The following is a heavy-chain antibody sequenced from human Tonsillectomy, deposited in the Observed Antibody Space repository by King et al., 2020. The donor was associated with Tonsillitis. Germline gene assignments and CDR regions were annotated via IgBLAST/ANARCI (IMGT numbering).Heavy chain of an antibody. CDR3: AREGAPDIVVVPAAMRYYYYHGMDV. J-gene: IGHJ6*02. D-gene: IGHD2-2*01. CDR1: GFTFSSYA. Sequence: VQLVESGGGVVQPGRSLRLSCAASGFTFSSYAMHWVRQAPGKGLEWVAVISYDGSNKYYADSVKGRFTISRDNSKNTLYLQMNSLRAEDTAVYYCAREGAPDIVVVPAAMRYYYYHGMDVWGQGTTVTVSS. V-gene: IGHV3-30-3*01. CDR2: ISYDGSNK.